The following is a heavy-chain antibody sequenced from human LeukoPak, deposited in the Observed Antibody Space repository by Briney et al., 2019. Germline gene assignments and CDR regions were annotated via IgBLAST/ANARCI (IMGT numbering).Heavy chain of an antibody. CDR2: ISGSGYNT. V-gene: IGHV3-23*01. Sequence: GVSERLFCAACGFTYSGFAMSWVRRTRGKGLEWVSGISGSGYNTLYGDSVKGGFTISRDNSKNTLYLKMNSLRAEDTAIYYCAKMKGHPLPKYYMDVWGQGTTVTVSS. CDR3: AKMKGHPLPKYYMDV. J-gene: IGHJ6*01. D-gene: IGHD1-26*01. CDR1: GFTYSGFA.